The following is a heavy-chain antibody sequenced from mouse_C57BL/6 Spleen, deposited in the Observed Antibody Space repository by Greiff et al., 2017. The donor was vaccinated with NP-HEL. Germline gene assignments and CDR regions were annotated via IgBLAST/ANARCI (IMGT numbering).Heavy chain of an antibody. J-gene: IGHJ1*03. CDR1: GYTFTDYY. V-gene: IGHV1-26*01. CDR3: ARRIWYFDV. Sequence: VQLQQSGPELVKPGASVKISCKASGYTFTDYYMNWVKQSHGKSLEWIGDINPNNGGTSYNQKFKGKATLTVDKSSITAYMELRSLTSEDSAVYYCARRIWYFDVWGTGTTVTVSS. CDR2: INPNNGGT.